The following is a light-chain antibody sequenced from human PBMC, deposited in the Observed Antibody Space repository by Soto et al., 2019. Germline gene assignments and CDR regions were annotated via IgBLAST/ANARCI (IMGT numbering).Light chain of an antibody. J-gene: IGLJ2*01. V-gene: IGLV1-51*01. CDR2: DNN. CDR3: GTWGVSGGV. CDR1: SSNIGNNY. Sequence: QSVLTQPPSVSAAPGQTVTISCSGSSSNIGNNYVAWYQQLPATAPTLLMYDNNKQPSGIPARFSGSKSGTSATLDITGLQTGDESVYYCGTWGVSGGVFGGGTKLTVL.